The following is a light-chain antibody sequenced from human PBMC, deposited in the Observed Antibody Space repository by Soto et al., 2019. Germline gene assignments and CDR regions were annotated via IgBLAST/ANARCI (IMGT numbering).Light chain of an antibody. J-gene: IGLJ1*01. CDR2: DVS. CDR3: CSYAGSYTYV. Sequence: QSALIQPPSVSGSPGQSVTISCTGTSSDVGGYNYVSWYQQHPGKAPKLMIYDVSQRPSGVPDRFSGSKSGNTASLTISGLQAEDEADYYCCSYAGSYTYVFGTGTKVTVL. V-gene: IGLV2-11*01. CDR1: SSDVGGYNY.